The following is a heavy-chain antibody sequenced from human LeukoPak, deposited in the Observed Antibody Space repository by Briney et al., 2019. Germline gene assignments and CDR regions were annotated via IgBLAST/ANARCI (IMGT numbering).Heavy chain of an antibody. Sequence: ASVKVSCKASGYTFTSYDINWVRQATGQGLEWMGWMNPNSGNTGYAQKFQGRVTMTRNTSISTAYMELSSLRSEDTAVYYCARGAGYCSSTSCYQTIRFDPWGQGTLVTVSS. J-gene: IGHJ5*02. CDR2: MNPNSGNT. CDR1: GYTFTSYD. CDR3: ARGAGYCSSTSCYQTIRFDP. D-gene: IGHD2-2*01. V-gene: IGHV1-8*01.